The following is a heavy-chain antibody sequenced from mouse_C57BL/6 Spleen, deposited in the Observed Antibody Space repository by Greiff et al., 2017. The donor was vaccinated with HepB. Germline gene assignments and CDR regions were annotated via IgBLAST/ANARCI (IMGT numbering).Heavy chain of an antibody. CDR2: IDPSDSET. CDR3: ASGGDGSHYAMDY. J-gene: IGHJ4*01. D-gene: IGHD2-3*01. Sequence: QVQLQQPGAELVRPGSSVKLSCKASGYTFTSYWMHWVKQRPIQGLEWIGNIDPSDSETHYNQKFKDKATLTVDKSSGTAYMQLSSLTSEDSAVYYCASGGDGSHYAMDYWGQGTSVTVSS. V-gene: IGHV1-52*01. CDR1: GYTFTSYW.